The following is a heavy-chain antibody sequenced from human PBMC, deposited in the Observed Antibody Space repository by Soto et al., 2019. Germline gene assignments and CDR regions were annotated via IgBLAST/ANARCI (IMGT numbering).Heavy chain of an antibody. Sequence: EVQVVESGGGLVKPGGSLRLSCVASGFNFSNYGMNWVRQAPGKGLEWVSSISSSRSYISYADSMKGRFTISRDNAKNSVYLQMDSLRAEDTAVYYCARSDCPSTSSYVVWFDPWGQGTLVTVSS. J-gene: IGHJ5*02. CDR2: ISSSRSYI. CDR3: ARSDCPSTSSYVVWFDP. D-gene: IGHD2-2*01. CDR1: GFNFSNYG. V-gene: IGHV3-21*01.